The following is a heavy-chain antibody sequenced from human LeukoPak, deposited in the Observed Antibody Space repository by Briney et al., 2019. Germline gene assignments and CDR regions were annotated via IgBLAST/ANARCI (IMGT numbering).Heavy chain of an antibody. J-gene: IGHJ4*02. CDR1: GFTFSSYA. Sequence: GGSLRLSCAASGFTFSSYAMSWVRQAPGKGLEWVSAISGSGGSTYYADSVRGRFTISRDNSKNTLYLQMNSLRAEDTAVYYCAKDLTVQGVIITPPFDYWGQGTLVTVSS. CDR2: ISGSGGST. V-gene: IGHV3-23*01. CDR3: AKDLTVQGVIITPPFDY. D-gene: IGHD3-10*01.